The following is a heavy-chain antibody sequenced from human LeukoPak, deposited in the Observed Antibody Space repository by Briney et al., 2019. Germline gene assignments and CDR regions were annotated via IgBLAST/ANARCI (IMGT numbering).Heavy chain of an antibody. CDR1: GFSFSTDS. CDR3: ARDASGWYGMDV. Sequence: GGSLRLSCAASGFSFSTDSMNWVRQVPGKGLEWISYISSNSATTHYADSVKGRFTISRDNSKNTLYLQMNSLRAEDTAVYYCARDASGWYGMDVWGQGTTVTVSS. J-gene: IGHJ6*02. CDR2: ISSNSATT. V-gene: IGHV3-48*01. D-gene: IGHD6-19*01.